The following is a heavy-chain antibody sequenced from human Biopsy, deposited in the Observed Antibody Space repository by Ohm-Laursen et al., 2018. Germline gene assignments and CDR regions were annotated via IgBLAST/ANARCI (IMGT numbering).Heavy chain of an antibody. J-gene: IGHJ5*02. CDR3: ARGDYFDSNGYFWFDP. D-gene: IGHD3-22*01. CDR1: GGSLSSGGSY. V-gene: IGHV4-31*01. Sequence: TLSLNCTVSGGSLSSGGSYWGWIRHRPGKGLEWIWYIFNSANTYYNPSLKNLITISGDTSKNQFPLKLNSVTAADTAVYYCARGDYFDSNGYFWFDPWGQGTLVTVSS. CDR2: IFNSANT.